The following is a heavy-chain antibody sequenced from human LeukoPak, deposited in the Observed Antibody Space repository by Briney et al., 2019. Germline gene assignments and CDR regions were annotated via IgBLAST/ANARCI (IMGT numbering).Heavy chain of an antibody. CDR2: IYYSGST. V-gene: IGHV4-39*07. J-gene: IGHJ6*03. CDR1: GGSISSSSYY. D-gene: IGHD3-10*01. Sequence: SETLSLTCTVSGGSISSSSYYWGWIRQPPGKGLEWIGSIYYSGSTYYNPSLKSRVTISVDTSKNQFSLKLSSVTAADTAVYYCARDGGSGSYSGYYYYYMDVWGKGTTVTISS. CDR3: ARDGGSGSYSGYYYYYMDV.